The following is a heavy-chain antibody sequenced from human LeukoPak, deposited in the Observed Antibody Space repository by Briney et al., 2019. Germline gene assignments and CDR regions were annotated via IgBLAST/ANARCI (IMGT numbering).Heavy chain of an antibody. CDR3: ARVAASPVYYFDY. Sequence: SETLSLTCTVSGGSISSYYWSWIRQPPGKGLEWIGEINHSGSTNYNPSLQSRVTTSVDTSKNQLSLKLRSVTAADTAVYYCARVAASPVYYFDYWGQGTLVTVSS. CDR2: INHSGST. D-gene: IGHD6-19*01. J-gene: IGHJ4*02. CDR1: GGSISSYY. V-gene: IGHV4-34*01.